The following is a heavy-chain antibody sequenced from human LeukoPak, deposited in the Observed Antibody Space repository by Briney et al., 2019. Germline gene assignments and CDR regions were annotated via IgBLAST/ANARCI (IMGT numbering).Heavy chain of an antibody. CDR2: ISGSGA. J-gene: IGHJ4*02. Sequence: GGSLRLSCAASGFTFSSYAMNWVRQAPGKGLEWVSAISGSGAYYADSVKGRFTISRDNSENTLYLQLNSLRAEDTALYYCAKTYADATFDYWGQGNLVTVSS. CDR1: GFTFSSYA. CDR3: AKTYADATFDY. D-gene: IGHD4-17*01. V-gene: IGHV3-23*01.